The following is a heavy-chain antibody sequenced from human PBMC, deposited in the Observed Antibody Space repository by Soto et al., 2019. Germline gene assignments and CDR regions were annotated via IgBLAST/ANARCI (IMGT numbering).Heavy chain of an antibody. D-gene: IGHD2-2*01. CDR3: ARDCSSTSCPVGVPYYYGMDV. CDR1: GGSISSYY. J-gene: IGHJ6*02. CDR2: IYYSGST. V-gene: IGHV4-59*01. Sequence: SETLSLTCTVSGGSISSYYWSWIRQPPGKGLEWIGYIYYSGSTNYNPSLKSRVTISVDTSKNQFSLKLSSVTAADTAVYYCARDCSSTSCPVGVPYYYGMDVWGQGTTVTVSS.